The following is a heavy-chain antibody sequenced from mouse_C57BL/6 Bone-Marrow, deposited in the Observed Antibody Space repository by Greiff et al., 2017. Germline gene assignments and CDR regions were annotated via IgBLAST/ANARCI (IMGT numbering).Heavy chain of an antibody. Sequence: EVKLEESGGGLVQPGGSLSFSCAASGFNFTDYYMSWVRQPPGKALEWLGFIRNKANGYTTEYSASVKGRFTISRDNSQSILYLQMNALRAEDSATYYYARSPYYYGSMWFAYWGQGTLVTVSA. CDR1: GFNFTDYY. CDR2: IRNKANGYTT. V-gene: IGHV7-3*01. CDR3: ARSPYYYGSMWFAY. D-gene: IGHD1-1*01. J-gene: IGHJ3*01.